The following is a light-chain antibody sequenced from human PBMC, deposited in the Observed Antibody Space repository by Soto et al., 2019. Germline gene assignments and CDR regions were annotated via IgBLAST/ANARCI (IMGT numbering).Light chain of an antibody. J-gene: IGKJ1*01. Sequence: EIGLTQSPGTLSLSPGERATLSCRASQSVSNNYLAWYQQKPGQGPRLLIYGASSRATGIPDRFSGSGSGTDFTLTISRLEPEDFAVYYCQQYGSSPWTFGQGTKVDTK. V-gene: IGKV3-20*01. CDR2: GAS. CDR1: QSVSNNY. CDR3: QQYGSSPWT.